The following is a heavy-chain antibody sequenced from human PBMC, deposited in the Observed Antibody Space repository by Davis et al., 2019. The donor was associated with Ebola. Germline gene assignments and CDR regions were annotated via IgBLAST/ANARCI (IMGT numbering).Heavy chain of an antibody. V-gene: IGHV1-2*04. CDR2: INPNSGGT. CDR3: ARERRWLQSPRPDY. CDR1: GYTFTGYY. D-gene: IGHD5-24*01. J-gene: IGHJ4*02. Sequence: ASVKVSCKASGYTFTGYYMHWVRQAPGQGLEWMGWINPNSGGTNYAQKFQGWVTMTRDTSISTAYMELSRLRSGDTAVYYCARERRWLQSPRPDYWGQGTLVTVSS.